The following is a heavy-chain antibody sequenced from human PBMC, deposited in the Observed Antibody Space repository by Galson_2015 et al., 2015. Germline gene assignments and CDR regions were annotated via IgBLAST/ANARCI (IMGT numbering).Heavy chain of an antibody. D-gene: IGHD3-9*01. Sequence: SLRLSCAASGFTFSSYGMHWVRQAPGKGLEWVAVISYDGSNKYYADSVKGRFTISRDNSKDTLYLQMNSLRAEDTAVYYCARNYDILAGYYPSVTKLSFDAFDIWGQGTMVTVSS. J-gene: IGHJ3*02. V-gene: IGHV3-30*03. CDR2: ISYDGSNK. CDR3: ARNYDILAGYYPSVTKLSFDAFDI. CDR1: GFTFSSYG.